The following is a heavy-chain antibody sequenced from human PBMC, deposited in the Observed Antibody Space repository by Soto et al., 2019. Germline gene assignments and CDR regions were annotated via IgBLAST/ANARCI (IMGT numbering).Heavy chain of an antibody. J-gene: IGHJ4*02. CDR1: GGSISSYY. D-gene: IGHD6-19*01. CDR2: IYHSGTT. Sequence: SETLSLPGTVSGGSISSYYWSWIRHPPGKGLEWLGYIYHSGTTTYNPSLKSRVSISVDTSGNQFSLRLSSVTAADTAVYYCARQWQTDLEYWGKGTLVLFSS. V-gene: IGHV4-59*01. CDR3: ARQWQTDLEY.